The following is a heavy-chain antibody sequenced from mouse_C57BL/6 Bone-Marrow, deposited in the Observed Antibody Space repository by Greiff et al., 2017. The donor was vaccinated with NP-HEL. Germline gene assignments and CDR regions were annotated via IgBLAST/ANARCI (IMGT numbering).Heavy chain of an antibody. CDR2: IYPGDGDT. J-gene: IGHJ2*01. CDR3: ERSPTVVSFDY. Sequence: QVQLQQSGPELVKPGASVKISCTASGYSFSSPWMNWVKQRPGKGLEWIGRIYPGDGDTNYNGKFKGKATLTADKSSSTAYMQLSSLTSEDSAVYFCERSPTVVSFDYWGQGTTLTVSS. D-gene: IGHD1-1*01. V-gene: IGHV1-82*01. CDR1: GYSFSSPW.